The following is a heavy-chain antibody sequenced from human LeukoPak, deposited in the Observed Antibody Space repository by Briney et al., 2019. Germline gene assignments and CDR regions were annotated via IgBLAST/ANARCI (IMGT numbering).Heavy chain of an antibody. CDR3: ARRAVVTAYYFDH. CDR2: IYYSGTT. V-gene: IGHV4-39*01. Sequence: SETLSLTCTISGGSISSTDSYWGWIRQPPGKGLEWIGSIYYSGTTYYNPSLKSQVTISIDTSKSQSSLKLSSVTAADTAVYYCARRAVVTAYYFDHWGQGTLVTVSS. J-gene: IGHJ4*02. D-gene: IGHD2-21*02. CDR1: GGSISSTDSY.